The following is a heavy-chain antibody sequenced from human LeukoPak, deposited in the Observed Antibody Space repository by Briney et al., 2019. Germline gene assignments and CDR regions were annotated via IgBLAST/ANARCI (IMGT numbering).Heavy chain of an antibody. J-gene: IGHJ4*02. D-gene: IGHD4-17*01. CDR2: ISGSGGST. V-gene: IGHV3-23*01. CDR3: AKGLLRTTVTTGPSDY. Sequence: GGSLRLSCAASGFTFSSYAMSWVRQAPGKGLEWVSAISGSGGSTYYADSVKGRFTISRDNSKNTLYLQMNSLRAEDTAVYYCAKGLLRTTVTTGPSDYWGQGTLVTVSS. CDR1: GFTFSSYA.